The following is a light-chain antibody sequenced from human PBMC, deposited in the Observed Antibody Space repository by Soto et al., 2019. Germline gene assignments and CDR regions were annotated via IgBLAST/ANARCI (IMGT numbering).Light chain of an antibody. J-gene: IGKJ5*01. CDR1: QSVGRNY. CDR2: GTS. V-gene: IGKV3-20*01. Sequence: EIVLTQSPGTLSLSPGESATLSCRASQSVGRNYLAWFQHKPGQAPRLVIYGTSSRPTGIPDRFSGSGSGTDFTLTISRLEPEDFAVFYCQQYGSSITFGQGPRRDIK. CDR3: QQYGSSIT.